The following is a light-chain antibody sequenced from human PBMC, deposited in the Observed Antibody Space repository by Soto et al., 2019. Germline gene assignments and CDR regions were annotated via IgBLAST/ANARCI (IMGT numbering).Light chain of an antibody. CDR2: AAS. CDR3: QQSYRTPRGFT. Sequence: DIQMTQSPSSLSASVGDRVTITCRASQSISSYLNWYQQKPGKAPKLLIYAASSLQSGVPSRFSGSGSGTDFTLPISSLQAEDFATYYCQQSYRTPRGFTFGPGTKVDIK. V-gene: IGKV1-39*01. CDR1: QSISSY. J-gene: IGKJ3*01.